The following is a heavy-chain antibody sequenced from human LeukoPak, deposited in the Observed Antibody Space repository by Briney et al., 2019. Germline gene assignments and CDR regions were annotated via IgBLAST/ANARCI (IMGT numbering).Heavy chain of an antibody. CDR2: ISSSSTTI. D-gene: IGHD3-10*01. Sequence: GGSLRLSCAASGFIFSSYSLNWVRQAPGKGLEWVSYISSSSTTIYYADSVKGRFTISRDKSKNTLYLQMNSLRAEDTAVYYCASPDSYASGSYDCWGQGTLVTVSS. J-gene: IGHJ4*02. CDR3: ASPDSYASGSYDC. CDR1: GFIFSSYS. V-gene: IGHV3-48*01.